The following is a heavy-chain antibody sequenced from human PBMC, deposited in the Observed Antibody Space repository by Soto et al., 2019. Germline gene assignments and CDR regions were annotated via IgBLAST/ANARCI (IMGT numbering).Heavy chain of an antibody. CDR2: ISAGGAGATT. CDR1: GISFSSYG. V-gene: IGHV3-23*01. J-gene: IGHJ3*02. CDR3: ARDSRWPKDAFDI. D-gene: IGHD2-15*01. Sequence: EVQLLESGGGLVQPGGSLRLSCAASGISFSSYGMSWVRQAPGKGLEWVSAISAGGAGATTYYADSVKGRFTISRDDFKNTLYLQMHSLRADDTAVYYCARDSRWPKDAFDIWGQGTMVTVSS.